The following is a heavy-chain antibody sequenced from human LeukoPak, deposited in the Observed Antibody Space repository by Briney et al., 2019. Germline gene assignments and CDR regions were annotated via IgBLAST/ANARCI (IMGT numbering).Heavy chain of an antibody. V-gene: IGHV4-39*01. D-gene: IGHD2-21*02. CDR2: IYYSGST. Sequence: SETLSLTCTVSGGSISSSSYYWGWIRQPPGKGLEWIGSIYYSGSTYYNPSLKSRVTISVDTSKNQFSLKLSSVTAADTAVYYCARPIDCGGDRYSPHDAFDIWGQGTMVTVSS. J-gene: IGHJ3*02. CDR3: ARPIDCGGDRYSPHDAFDI. CDR1: GGSISSSSYY.